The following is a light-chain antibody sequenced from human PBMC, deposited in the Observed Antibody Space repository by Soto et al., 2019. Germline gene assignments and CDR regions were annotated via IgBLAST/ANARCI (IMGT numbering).Light chain of an antibody. CDR2: GVT. V-gene: IGLV2-14*03. Sequence: QSALTQPASVSGSPGQSITISCTGTSSDVGAYNDVSWYQHHPGKAPKLMIYGVTNRLSGVSNRFSGSKSGNTASLTISGLQAEDEADYYCSSYTGSTTWVLGGGTKLTVL. CDR1: SSDVGAYND. CDR3: SSYTGSTTWV. J-gene: IGLJ3*02.